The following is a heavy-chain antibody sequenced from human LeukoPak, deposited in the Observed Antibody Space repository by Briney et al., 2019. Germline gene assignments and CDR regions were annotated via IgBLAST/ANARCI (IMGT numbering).Heavy chain of an antibody. D-gene: IGHD3-22*01. Sequence: PGGSLRLSCAASGFTFNSYWMSWVRQAPGKGLEWVANIKQDGSEKYYVDSVKGRFTISRDNAKNSLYLQMNSLRAEDTAVYYCARDDDYYDSSGYYYDYFDYWGQGTLVTVSS. CDR2: IKQDGSEK. J-gene: IGHJ4*02. CDR1: GFTFNSYW. V-gene: IGHV3-7*01. CDR3: ARDDDYYDSSGYYYDYFDY.